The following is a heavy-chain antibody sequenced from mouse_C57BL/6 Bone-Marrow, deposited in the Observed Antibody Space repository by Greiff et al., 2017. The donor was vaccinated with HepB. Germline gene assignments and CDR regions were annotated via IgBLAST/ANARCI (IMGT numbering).Heavy chain of an antibody. J-gene: IGHJ4*01. D-gene: IGHD2-5*01. CDR3: ARHSSNYFFYYAMDY. CDR1: GFTFSDYG. Sequence: EVKLVESGGGLVQPGGSLKLSCAASGFTFSDYGMAWVRQAPRKGPEWVAFISNLAYSIYYADTVTGRFTISRENAKNTVYLEMSSLRSEDTAMYYCARHSSNYFFYYAMDYWGQGTSVTVSS. CDR2: ISNLAYSI. V-gene: IGHV5-15*01.